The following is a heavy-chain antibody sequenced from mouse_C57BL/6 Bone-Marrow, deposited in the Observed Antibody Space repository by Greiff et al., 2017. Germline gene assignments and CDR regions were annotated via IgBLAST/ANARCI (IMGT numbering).Heavy chain of an antibody. J-gene: IGHJ1*03. V-gene: IGHV1-54*01. CDR2: INPGSGGT. CDR3: AREDYGSSYENFDV. Sequence: QVHVKQSGAELVRPGTSVKVSCKASGYAFTNYLIEWVKQRPGQGLEWIGVINPGSGGTNYNEKFKGKATLTADKSSSTAYMQLSSLTSEDSAVYFWAREDYGSSYENFDVWGTGTTVTVSS. CDR1: GYAFTNYL. D-gene: IGHD1-1*01.